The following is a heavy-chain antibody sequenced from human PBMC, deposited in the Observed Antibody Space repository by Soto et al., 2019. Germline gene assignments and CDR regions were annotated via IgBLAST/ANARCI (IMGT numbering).Heavy chain of an antibody. CDR1: GGSISSYY. Sequence: SETLSLTCAVYGGSISSYYWSWIRQPPGKGLEWIGYIYYSGITNYNPSLKSRVTISVDTSKNQFSLKLSSVTAADTAVYYCARYKSNYYYGMDVWGQGTTVNVSS. J-gene: IGHJ6*02. V-gene: IGHV4-59*01. CDR2: IYYSGIT. D-gene: IGHD1-20*01. CDR3: ARYKSNYYYGMDV.